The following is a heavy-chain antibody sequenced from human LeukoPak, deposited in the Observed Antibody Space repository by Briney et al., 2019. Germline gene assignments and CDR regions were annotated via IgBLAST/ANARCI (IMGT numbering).Heavy chain of an antibody. CDR2: INHSGST. V-gene: IGHV4-34*01. Sequence: SETLSLTCAVYGGSFSGYYWSWIRQPPGKGLEWIGEINHSGSTNYNPSLKSRVTISVDTSKNQFSLKLSSVTAADTAVYYCARLYDSSAYHADHFDYWGQGTLVTVSS. J-gene: IGHJ4*02. CDR1: GGSFSGYY. D-gene: IGHD3-22*01. CDR3: ARLYDSSAYHADHFDY.